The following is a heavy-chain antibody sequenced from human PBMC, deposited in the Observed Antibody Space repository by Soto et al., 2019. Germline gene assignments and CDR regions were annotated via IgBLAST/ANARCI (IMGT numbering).Heavy chain of an antibody. CDR3: AKPVTGWYNDAFDI. D-gene: IGHD6-19*01. J-gene: IGHJ3*02. V-gene: IGHV3-23*01. Sequence: EVQLLDSGGGLVHPGGSLRLSCAASGFTFSNYAMSWVRQAPGKGLEWVSAIDGSGDNTHYADSVKGRFTFSRDNSKNTLYLQMNSLRAQDTAVYYCAKPVTGWYNDAFDIWGQGTMVTVSS. CDR1: GFTFSNYA. CDR2: IDGSGDNT.